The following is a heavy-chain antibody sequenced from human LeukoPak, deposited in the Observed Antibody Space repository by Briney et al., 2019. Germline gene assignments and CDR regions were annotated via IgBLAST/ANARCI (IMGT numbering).Heavy chain of an antibody. Sequence: GGSLRLSCAASGFTFSSYAMSWVRQAPGKGLEWVSAISGSGGSTYYADSVKGRFTISRDNSKNTLYLQMNSLRAEDTAVYYCACSSWYEEGYYFDYWGQGTLVTVSS. D-gene: IGHD6-13*01. CDR2: ISGSGGST. V-gene: IGHV3-23*01. CDR1: GFTFSSYA. J-gene: IGHJ4*02. CDR3: ACSSWYEEGYYFDY.